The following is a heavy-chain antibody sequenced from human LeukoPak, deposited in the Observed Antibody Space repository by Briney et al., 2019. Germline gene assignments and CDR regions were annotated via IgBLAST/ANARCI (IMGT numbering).Heavy chain of an antibody. J-gene: IGHJ4*02. V-gene: IGHV3-23*01. CDR2: LSGSGGGT. CDR3: AKRGVVIRVFLVGFDKEAYYFDS. Sequence: GVSLRLSCAVSGITLSNYGMSWVRQAPGKGLEWVAGLSGSGGGTNYADSVQGRFTISRDNPKNTLYLQMNSLRAEDTAVYFCAKRGVVIRVFLVGFDKEAYYFDSWGQGALVTVSS. CDR1: GITLSNYG. D-gene: IGHD3-10*01.